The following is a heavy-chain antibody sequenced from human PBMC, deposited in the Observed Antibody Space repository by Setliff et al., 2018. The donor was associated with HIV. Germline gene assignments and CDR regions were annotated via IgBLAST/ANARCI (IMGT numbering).Heavy chain of an antibody. CDR1: GLSFSSYV. CDR3: ARWSGRTGGV. D-gene: IGHD3-10*01. V-gene: IGHV3-21*04. J-gene: IGHJ4*02. CDR2: ISNSSHDI. Sequence: PGGSLRLSCAASGLSFSSYVMSWIRQAPGKGPEWVSYISNSSHDIAYLDSVKGRFTISRDNAKNSLYLQMSNLRVDDTAVYYCARWSGRTGGVWGQGTLVTVSS.